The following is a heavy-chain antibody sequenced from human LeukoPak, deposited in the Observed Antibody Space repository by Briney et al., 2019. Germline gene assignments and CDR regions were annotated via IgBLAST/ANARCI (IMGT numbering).Heavy chain of an antibody. CDR1: GFTFSTYW. V-gene: IGHV3-74*01. J-gene: IGHJ4*02. Sequence: GGSLRLSCAASGFTFSTYWMNWVRQAPGKGLVWVSGIYSNEGRIRYADSVKGRFTISRDNSKNTLYLQMNSLRAEDTAVYYCARGNSGTFDYWGQGTLVTVSS. CDR2: IYSNEGRI. CDR3: ARGNSGTFDY. D-gene: IGHD1-26*01.